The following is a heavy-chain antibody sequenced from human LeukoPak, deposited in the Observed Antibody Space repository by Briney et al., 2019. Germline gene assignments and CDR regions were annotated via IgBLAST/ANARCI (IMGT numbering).Heavy chain of an antibody. CDR3: ARDQWELLRGYYYYYMDV. Sequence: SVKVSCKASGYTVTSYGISWVRQAPGQGLEWMGGIIPIFGTANYAQKFQGRVTITTDESTSTAYMELSSLRSEDTAVYYCARDQWELLRGYYYYYMDVWGKGTTVTVSS. CDR1: GYTVTSYG. D-gene: IGHD1-26*01. J-gene: IGHJ6*03. V-gene: IGHV1-69*05. CDR2: IIPIFGTA.